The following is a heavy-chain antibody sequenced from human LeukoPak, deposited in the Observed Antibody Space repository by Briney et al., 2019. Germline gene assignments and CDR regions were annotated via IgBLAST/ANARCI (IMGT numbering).Heavy chain of an antibody. Sequence: GGSLRLSCAAPGFNFDDYGMSWVRQAPGKGLEWVSALTWNAGSTGYADSVKGRFIISRDNAKNSLYLQMNSLRAEDTALYYCARFVDYYDSSGYSYFDYWGQGTLVTVSS. D-gene: IGHD3-22*01. V-gene: IGHV3-20*04. CDR3: ARFVDYYDSSGYSYFDY. CDR1: GFNFDDYG. CDR2: LTWNAGST. J-gene: IGHJ4*02.